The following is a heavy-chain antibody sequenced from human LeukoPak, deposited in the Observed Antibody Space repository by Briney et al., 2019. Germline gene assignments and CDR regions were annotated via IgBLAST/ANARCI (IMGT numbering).Heavy chain of an antibody. CDR1: GYTFTSYD. D-gene: IGHD3-10*01. V-gene: IGHV1-8*01. CDR3: ARGSAYYYGSGGADLNDY. CDR2: MNPNSGNT. J-gene: IGHJ4*02. Sequence: ASVKVSCKASGYTFTSYDINWVRQATGQGLEWMGWMNPNSGNTGYAQKFQGRVTMTRNTSISTAYMELSSLRSEDTAVYYCARGSAYYYGSGGADLNDYWGQGTLVTVSS.